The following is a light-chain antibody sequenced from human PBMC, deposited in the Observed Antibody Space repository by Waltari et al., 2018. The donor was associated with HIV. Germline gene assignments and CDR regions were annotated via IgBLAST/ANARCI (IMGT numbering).Light chain of an antibody. Sequence: QSALTQPPSASGSPGPSVTLSCTGPRSDVGGYNYVSWNQQHPGTAPKLMIYEVTKRPSGVPDRFSGSKSGNTASLTVSGLQAEDEADYYCSSYAGSNNLVFGGGTKLTVL. J-gene: IGLJ3*02. CDR1: RSDVGGYNY. CDR3: SSYAGSNNLV. CDR2: EVT. V-gene: IGLV2-8*01.